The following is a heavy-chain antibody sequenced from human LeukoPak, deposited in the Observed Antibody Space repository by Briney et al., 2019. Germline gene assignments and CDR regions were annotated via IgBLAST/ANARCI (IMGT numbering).Heavy chain of an antibody. D-gene: IGHD6-13*01. CDR1: GYTFTGYY. CDR3: ARDPSRGAAAGVFSDY. Sequence: GASVTVSCKASGYTFTGYYMHWVRQAPGQGLEWMGWINPNSGGTNYAQKFQGRVTMTRDTSISTAYMELSRLRSDDTAVYYCARDPSRGAAAGVFSDYWGQGTLVTVSS. V-gene: IGHV1-2*02. J-gene: IGHJ4*02. CDR2: INPNSGGT.